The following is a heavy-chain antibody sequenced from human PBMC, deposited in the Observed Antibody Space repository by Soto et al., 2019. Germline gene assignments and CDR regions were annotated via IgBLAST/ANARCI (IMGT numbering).Heavy chain of an antibody. CDR1: GGSISRSSYY. CDR2: IYYSGST. V-gene: IGHV4-39*07. D-gene: IGHD5-12*01. CDR3: AGVVNPSRDGYKI. Sequence: SETLSLTCSVSGGSISRSSYYWGWIRQPPGKGLEWIGSIYYSGSTDNNPSLKSRVTMSVDTSKSQFSLRLSSVTAADTAVYYCAGVVNPSRDGYKIWGQGTLVTVSS. J-gene: IGHJ4*02.